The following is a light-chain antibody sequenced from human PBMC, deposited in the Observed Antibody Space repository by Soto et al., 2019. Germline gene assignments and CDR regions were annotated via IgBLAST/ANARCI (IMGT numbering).Light chain of an antibody. CDR1: QSISSY. CDR2: AAS. V-gene: IGKV1-39*01. J-gene: IGKJ1*01. Sequence: DIQMTQSPSSLSASVGDRVTITCRASQSISSYLNWYQQKPGKAPKLLIYAASSLQSGVPSRFSGSGSGKDFTLTIISLQPEDFATYYWQQSYRTPRTFGQGTKVDTK. CDR3: QQSYRTPRT.